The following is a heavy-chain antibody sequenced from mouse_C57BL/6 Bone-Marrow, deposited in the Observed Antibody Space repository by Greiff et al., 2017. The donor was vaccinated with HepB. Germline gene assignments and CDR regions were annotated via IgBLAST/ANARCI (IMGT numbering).Heavy chain of an antibody. Sequence: VQLQESGAELARPGASVKLSCKASGYTFTSYGISWVKQRTGQGLEWIGEIYPRSGNTYYNEKFKGKATLTADKSSTTAYMELRSLTSEDSAVYFCARGLREAMDYWGQGTSVTVSS. CDR3: ARGLREAMDY. D-gene: IGHD2-4*01. J-gene: IGHJ4*01. CDR1: GYTFTSYG. V-gene: IGHV1-81*01. CDR2: IYPRSGNT.